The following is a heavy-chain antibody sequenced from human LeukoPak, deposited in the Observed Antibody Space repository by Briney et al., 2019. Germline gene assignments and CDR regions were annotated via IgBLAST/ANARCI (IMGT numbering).Heavy chain of an antibody. J-gene: IGHJ3*02. V-gene: IGHV3-7*03. CDR1: GFTFSSYW. CDR3: ARNKRMTPNDAFDI. Sequence: GGSLRLSCAASGFTFSSYWMSWVRQAPGKGLEWVANIKQDGSEKYYVDSVKGRFTISRDNAKNSLYLQMNSLRAEDTAMYYCARNKRMTPNDAFDIWGQGTVVTVSS. CDR2: IKQDGSEK. D-gene: IGHD2-15*01.